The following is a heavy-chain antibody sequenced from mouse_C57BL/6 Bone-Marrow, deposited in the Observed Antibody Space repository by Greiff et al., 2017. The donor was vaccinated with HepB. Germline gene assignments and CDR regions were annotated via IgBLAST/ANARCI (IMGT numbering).Heavy chain of an antibody. V-gene: IGHV6-6*01. Sequence: EVQVVESGGGLVQPGGSMKLSCAASGFTFSDAWMDWVRQSPEKGLEWVAEIRNKANNHATYYAESVKGRFTISRVDSKSSVYLQMNSLRAEDTGIYYCTSTTVVATDWYFDVWGTGTTVTVSS. CDR1: GFTFSDAW. D-gene: IGHD1-1*01. CDR3: TSTTVVATDWYFDV. CDR2: IRNKANNHAT. J-gene: IGHJ1*03.